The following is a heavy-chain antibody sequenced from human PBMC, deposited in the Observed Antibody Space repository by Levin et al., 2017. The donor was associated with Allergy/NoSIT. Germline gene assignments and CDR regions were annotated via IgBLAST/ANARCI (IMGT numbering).Heavy chain of an antibody. CDR2: ISYDESDK. J-gene: IGHJ4*02. Sequence: GGSLRLSCAASGFSFRSFGMHWVRLAPGKGLEWVAVISYDESDKFYADSVKGRFTISRDNTKNTLYLQMNSLRSEDAAVYYCAKDVVFGTSSWSLDFWGQGTLVTVSS. CDR1: GFSFRSFG. CDR3: AKDVVFGTSSWSLDF. D-gene: IGHD6-13*01. V-gene: IGHV3-30*18.